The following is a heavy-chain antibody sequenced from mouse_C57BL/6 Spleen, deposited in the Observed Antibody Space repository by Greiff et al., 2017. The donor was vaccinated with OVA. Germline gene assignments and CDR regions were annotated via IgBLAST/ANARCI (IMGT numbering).Heavy chain of an antibody. D-gene: IGHD1-1*01. Sequence: QVHVKQSGAELARPGASVKLSCKASGYTFTSYGISWVKQRTGQGLEWIGEIYPRSGNTYYNEKFKGKATLTADKSSSTAYMELRSLTSEDSAVYFCANYYGSSYEGYWGQGTTLTVSS. CDR3: ANYYGSSYEGY. J-gene: IGHJ2*01. CDR2: IYPRSGNT. V-gene: IGHV1-81*01. CDR1: GYTFTSYG.